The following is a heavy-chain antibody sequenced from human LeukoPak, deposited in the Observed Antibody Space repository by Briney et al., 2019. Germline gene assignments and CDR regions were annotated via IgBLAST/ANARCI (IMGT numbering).Heavy chain of an antibody. J-gene: IGHJ6*04. Sequence: PSETLSLNCAVYGGSFSGYYWSWVRQPPGKGLEWIGEINHSGSTNYNPSLKSRVTISVDTSKNQFSLKLSSVTAADTAVYYCARLKPRMYYYYYGMDVWGKGTTVTVSS. V-gene: IGHV4-34*01. CDR3: ARLKPRMYYYYYGMDV. CDR2: INHSGST. CDR1: GGSFSGYY. D-gene: IGHD2-8*01.